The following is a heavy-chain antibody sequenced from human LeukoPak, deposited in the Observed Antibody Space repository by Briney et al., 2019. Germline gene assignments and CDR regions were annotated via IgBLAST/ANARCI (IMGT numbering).Heavy chain of an antibody. CDR3: ARVYTSTWYLGYLHMDV. D-gene: IGHD6-13*01. J-gene: IGHJ6*03. V-gene: IGHV3-30-3*01. Sequence: GGSLRLSCAGSGFTFNYFAIHWVRQAPGKGLEWVAVTSFDGTNKYYADSVRGRFTISRDNSNKTVYLQMNSLRADDTAVYYCARVYTSTWYLGYLHMDVWGKGTTVTVSS. CDR2: TSFDGTNK. CDR1: GFTFNYFA.